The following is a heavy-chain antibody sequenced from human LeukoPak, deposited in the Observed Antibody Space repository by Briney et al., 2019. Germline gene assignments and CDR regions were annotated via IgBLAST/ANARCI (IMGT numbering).Heavy chain of an antibody. CDR2: IWYDGSNR. CDR1: GFTFSSYG. J-gene: IGHJ4*02. CDR3: AREIYSSNWFFDY. V-gene: IGHV3-33*01. Sequence: PGRSLRVSCAASGFTFSSYGMHWVRQVPGKGLEWVAVIWYDGSNRHYVDSVKGRFTISRDNSKNTLHLQMNSLRAEDTAVYYCAREIYSSNWFFDYWGQGTLVTVSS. D-gene: IGHD6-13*01.